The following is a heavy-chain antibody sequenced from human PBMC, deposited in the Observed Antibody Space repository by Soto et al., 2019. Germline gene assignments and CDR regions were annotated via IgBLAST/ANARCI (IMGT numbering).Heavy chain of an antibody. D-gene: IGHD6-13*01. CDR1: GYTFTSYG. CDR3: ARDHGAAAGGADYYYYGMDV. Sequence: APVKVSCKASGYTFTSYGISWVRQAPGQGLEWMGWISAYNGNTNYAQKLQGRVTMTTDTSTSRAYMELRSLRSDDTAVYYCARDHGAAAGGADYYYYGMDVWGQGTTVTVSS. V-gene: IGHV1-18*04. J-gene: IGHJ6*02. CDR2: ISAYNGNT.